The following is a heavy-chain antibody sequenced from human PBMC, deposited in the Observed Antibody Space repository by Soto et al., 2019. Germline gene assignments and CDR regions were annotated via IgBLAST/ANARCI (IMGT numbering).Heavy chain of an antibody. CDR3: ARGSVDTAMVLPYFDY. V-gene: IGHV4-31*03. D-gene: IGHD5-18*01. Sequence: PSETLSLTCTVSVGSISSGDYYWSWLRQHPGKGLEWIGYIYYSGSTYYNPSLKSRVTISVDTSKNQFSLKLSSVTAADTAVYYCARGSVDTAMVLPYFDYWGQGTLVTVSS. CDR2: IYYSGST. J-gene: IGHJ4*02. CDR1: VGSISSGDYY.